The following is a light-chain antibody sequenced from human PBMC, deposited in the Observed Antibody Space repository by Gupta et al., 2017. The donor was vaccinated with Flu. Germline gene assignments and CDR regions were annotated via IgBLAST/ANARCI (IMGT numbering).Light chain of an antibody. V-gene: IGLV4-69*01. CDR3: QTWGVGAPV. CDR2: LKGDGSH. J-gene: IGLJ3*02. CDR1: SGYATYA. Sequence: SGYATYAIAWHQHQPEKGPRFLMKLKGDGSHIRGDGVPDRFSGSSSGPDRYPTISSLQSEDEADYYCQTWGVGAPVFGGGTKLTVL.